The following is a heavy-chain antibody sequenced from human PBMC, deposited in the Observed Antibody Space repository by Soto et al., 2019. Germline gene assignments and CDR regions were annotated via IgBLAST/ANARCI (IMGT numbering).Heavy chain of an antibody. D-gene: IGHD6-19*01. CDR1: GGSFSGYY. J-gene: IGHJ4*02. Sequence: SETLSLTCAVYGGSFSGYYWSWIRQPPGKGLEWIGEINHSGSTNYNPSLKSRVTISVDTSKNQFSLKLSSVTAADTAVYYCARVGQWLVSGGDYWGQGTLVTVSS. CDR3: ARVGQWLVSGGDY. V-gene: IGHV4-34*01. CDR2: INHSGST.